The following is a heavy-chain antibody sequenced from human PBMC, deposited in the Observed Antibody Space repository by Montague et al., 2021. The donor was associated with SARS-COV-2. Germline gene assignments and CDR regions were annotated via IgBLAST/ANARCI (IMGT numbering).Heavy chain of an antibody. D-gene: IGHD3/OR15-3a*01. Sequence: SLSLSLSASGFTSGDYQMTWVRQAPGKGLQWVANINQDETAKTYVGSVKGRFTISRDNAKNSLILQMNSLKDEDTAVYYCARSPRGSGTGWLDYWGQGTLVTVSS. CDR3: ARSPRGSGTGWLDY. CDR2: INQDETAK. V-gene: IGHV3-7*01. J-gene: IGHJ4*02. CDR1: GFTSGDYQ.